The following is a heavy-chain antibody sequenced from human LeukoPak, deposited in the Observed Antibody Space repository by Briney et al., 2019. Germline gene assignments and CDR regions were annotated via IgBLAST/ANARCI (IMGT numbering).Heavy chain of an antibody. V-gene: IGHV3-7*01. CDR1: GFTFSSYW. Sequence: GGSLRLSCAASGFTFSSYWMSWVRQAPGKGREGVANIKQDGREKYYVDSVKGRFTISRDNAKNSLYLQMNSLRAEGTAVYHCARGGDSIFLWGQRTLVTVST. J-gene: IGHJ4*02. CDR3: ARGGDSIFL. CDR2: IKQDGREK. D-gene: IGHD3-3*02.